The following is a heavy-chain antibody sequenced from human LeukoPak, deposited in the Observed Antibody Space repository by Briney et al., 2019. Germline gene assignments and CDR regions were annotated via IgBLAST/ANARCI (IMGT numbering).Heavy chain of an antibody. J-gene: IGHJ4*02. CDR2: IDPSDSYT. V-gene: IGHV5-10-1*01. Sequence: HGESLKISCKGSGXSFTNYWITWVRQMPGKGLEWMGRIDPSDSYTNYGPSLQGHVTISADKSITIAYLQWSSLKASDTAMYYCARTRGYSYGPPFDFWGQGTLVTVSS. D-gene: IGHD5-18*01. CDR3: ARTRGYSYGPPFDF. CDR1: GXSFTNYW.